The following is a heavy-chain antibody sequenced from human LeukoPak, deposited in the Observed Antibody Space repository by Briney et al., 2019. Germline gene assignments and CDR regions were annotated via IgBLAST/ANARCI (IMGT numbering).Heavy chain of an antibody. CDR3: ARDWNWGSSDAFDI. CDR1: GYTFTRYY. V-gene: IGHV1-46*01. CDR2: INPSGGNT. J-gene: IGHJ3*02. D-gene: IGHD7-27*01. Sequence: ASVKVSCKASGYTFTRYYMHWVRQAPGQGLEWMGLINPSGGNTNYAQKFQGRVTITRDTSTSTVYMELSSLRSEDTAVYYCARDWNWGSSDAFDIWGQGTMVTVSS.